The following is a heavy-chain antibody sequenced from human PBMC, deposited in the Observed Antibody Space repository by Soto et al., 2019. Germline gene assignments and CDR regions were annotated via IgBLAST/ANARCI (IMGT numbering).Heavy chain of an antibody. D-gene: IGHD6-19*01. J-gene: IGHJ4*02. CDR1: GGSFSNYY. Sequence: SETLSLTCAVYGGSFSNYYWSWIRQSPGKGLEWIGEINHSGSTNYNPSLKSRVTVSVDTSKNTLYLQMNSLRAEDTAVYYCAKEDSSGWYKGVDYWGQGTLVTVSS. CDR2: INHSGST. CDR3: AKEDSSGWYKGVDY. V-gene: IGHV4-34*01.